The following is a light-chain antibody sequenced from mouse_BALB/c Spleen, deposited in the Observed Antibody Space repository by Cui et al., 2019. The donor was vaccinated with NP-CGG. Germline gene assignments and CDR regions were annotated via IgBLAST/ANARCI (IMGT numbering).Light chain of an antibody. J-gene: IGLJ1*01. Sequence: QAVVTQESTLTTSPGETVTLTCRSSTGPVTPSNFANWVQEKPNHFFTGLIGGTNNRAPGVPARFSGSLIGDKAALTITGAQTEDEAIYFCALWYSNHWVFGGGTKLTVL. CDR3: ALWYSNHWV. CDR2: GTN. V-gene: IGLV1*01. CDR1: TGPVTPSNF.